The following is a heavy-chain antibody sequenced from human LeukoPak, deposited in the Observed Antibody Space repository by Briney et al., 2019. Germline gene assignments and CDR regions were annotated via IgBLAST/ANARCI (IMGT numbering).Heavy chain of an antibody. CDR2: IYYTGST. CDR1: GGSVSSGSYY. Sequence: KPSETLSLTCTVSGGSVSSGSYYWSRIRQPPGKGLEWIGNIYYTGSTNYNPSLKSRVTISVDTSKNQFSLKLSSVTAADTAVYYCARGPPDGDYFDYWGQGTLVTVSS. J-gene: IGHJ4*02. CDR3: ARGPPDGDYFDY. D-gene: IGHD4-17*01. V-gene: IGHV4-61*01.